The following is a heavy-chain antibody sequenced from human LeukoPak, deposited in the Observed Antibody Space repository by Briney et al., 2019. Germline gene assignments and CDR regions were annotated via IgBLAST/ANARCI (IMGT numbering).Heavy chain of an antibody. CDR3: ARARKRGSYGAFDI. CDR1: GGTFSSYA. J-gene: IGHJ3*02. CDR2: IIPIFGTA. Sequence: SVKVSCKASGGTFSSYAISWVRQAPGQGLEWMGGIIPIFGTANYAQKFQGRVTITADESTSTAYMELSSLRSEDTAVYYCARARKRGSYGAFDIWGQGTMVTVSS. V-gene: IGHV1-69*13. D-gene: IGHD1-26*01.